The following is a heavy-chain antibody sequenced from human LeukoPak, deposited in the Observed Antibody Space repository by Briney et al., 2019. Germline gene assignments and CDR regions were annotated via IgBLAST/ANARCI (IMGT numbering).Heavy chain of an antibody. CDR3: ARRAPGIAAAGRKHAFDI. D-gene: IGHD6-13*01. CDR2: IYYSGST. V-gene: IGHV4-39*01. J-gene: IGHJ3*02. Sequence: SETLSLTCTVSGGSISSYYWGWIRQPPGKGLEWIGSIYYSGSTYYNPSLKSRVTISVDTSKNQFSLKLSSVTAADTAVYYCARRAPGIAAAGRKHAFDIWGQGTMVTVSS. CDR1: GGSISSYY.